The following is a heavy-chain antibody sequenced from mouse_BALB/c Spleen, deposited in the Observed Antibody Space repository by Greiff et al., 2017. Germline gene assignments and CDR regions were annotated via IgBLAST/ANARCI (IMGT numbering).Heavy chain of an antibody. D-gene: IGHD2-2*01. V-gene: IGHV3-6*02. CDR3: AREGGNDGAWLDD. J-gene: IGHJ3*01. CDR2: ISYDGSN. CDR1: GYSITRGYY. Sequence: EVHLVASGPGLVTPSQSLSLTCSVTGYSITRGYYWYWIRQFPGNKLEWMGYISYDGSNNYNPSLKNRISITRDTSKNQFFLKLNSVTTEDTATYDCAREGGNDGAWLDDGGEGTVGTVAA.